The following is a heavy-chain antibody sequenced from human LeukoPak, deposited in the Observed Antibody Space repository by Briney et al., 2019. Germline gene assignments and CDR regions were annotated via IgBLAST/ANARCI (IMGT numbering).Heavy chain of an antibody. CDR3: LITITMIVVVIRRRGY. Sequence: ASVKVSCKASGCTFTSYDINWVRQATGQGLEWMGWMNPNSGNTGYAQKFQGRVTMTRNTSISTAYMELSSVTAADTAVYYCLITITMIVVVIRRRGYWGQGTLVTVSS. D-gene: IGHD3-22*01. CDR1: GCTFTSYD. J-gene: IGHJ4*02. V-gene: IGHV1-8*01. CDR2: MNPNSGNT.